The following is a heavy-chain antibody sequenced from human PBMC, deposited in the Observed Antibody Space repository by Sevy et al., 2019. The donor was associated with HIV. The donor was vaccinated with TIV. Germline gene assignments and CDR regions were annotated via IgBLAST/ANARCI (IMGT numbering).Heavy chain of an antibody. CDR3: ARSGGYSDYGMDV. J-gene: IGHJ6*02. V-gene: IGHV3-13*01. CDR2: SGSGGDA. CDR1: GFTFSSYD. Sequence: GGSLRLSCGASGFTFSSYDMHWVRQAAGKGLEWVSGSGSGGDAYYPGSVKGRFTISRENAKNSLYLQMNSLRAGDTAVYYCARSGGYSDYGMDVWGQRTTVTVSS. D-gene: IGHD5-12*01.